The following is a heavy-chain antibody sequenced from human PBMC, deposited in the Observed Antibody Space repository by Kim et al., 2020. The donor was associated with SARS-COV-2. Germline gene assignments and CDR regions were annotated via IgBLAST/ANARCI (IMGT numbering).Heavy chain of an antibody. D-gene: IGHD3-16*01. V-gene: IGHV3-74*01. CDR2: VNSVGSST. Sequence: GGSLRLSCVASGFTLSSYWMHWVRQAPGKGLGWVSRVNSVGSSTSYADSVKGRFTISRDNARNTLYLQMNSLRAEDTAVYYCARLSTGYVWDKFDYWGQGTLVTVSS. CDR3: ARLSTGYVWDKFDY. J-gene: IGHJ4*02. CDR1: GFTLSSYW.